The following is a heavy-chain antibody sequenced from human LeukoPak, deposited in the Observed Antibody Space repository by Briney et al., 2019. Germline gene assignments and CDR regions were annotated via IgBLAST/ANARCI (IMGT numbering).Heavy chain of an antibody. CDR1: GLTISNYW. Sequence: PGGSLRLSCAASGLTISNYWMHWVRQAPGKGLVWVSRINSDGSITNYADSVEGRFTISRDNAKNTLYLQMNSLRAEDTAVYYCARSRRCNYGCFDFWGQGTLVTVSS. CDR3: ARSRRCNYGCFDF. D-gene: IGHD3-10*01. CDR2: INSDGSIT. J-gene: IGHJ4*02. V-gene: IGHV3-74*01.